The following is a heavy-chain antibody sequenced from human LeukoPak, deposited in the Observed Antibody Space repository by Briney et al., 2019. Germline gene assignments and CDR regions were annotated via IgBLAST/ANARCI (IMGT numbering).Heavy chain of an antibody. Sequence: GGSLRLSCAASGFTFIGSAMHWVRQTSGKGLEWIGHIRSESNTYATTYAASMKDRFTISRDDSKNTAYLQMNSLKTEDTAVYYCTRQLGELLSGTLYYYYLDVWGKGTTVTVSS. D-gene: IGHD3-10*01. CDR3: TRQLGELLSGTLYYYYLDV. V-gene: IGHV3-73*01. CDR2: IRSESNTYAT. CDR1: GFTFIGSA. J-gene: IGHJ6*03.